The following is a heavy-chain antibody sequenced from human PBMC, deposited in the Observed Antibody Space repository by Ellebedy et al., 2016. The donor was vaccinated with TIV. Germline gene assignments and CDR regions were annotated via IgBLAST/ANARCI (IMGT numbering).Heavy chain of an antibody. Sequence: AASVKVSCKTSGYIFSSSGISWVRQPPGQGLEWMGWITAYSGATHYAQNLQGRVTMTTDTSTSTAYMELRDLRSDDTAVYYCARGGWLVVTGGTFDIWGQGTMVTVSS. J-gene: IGHJ3*02. CDR3: ARGGWLVVTGGTFDI. CDR1: GYIFSSSG. D-gene: IGHD3-22*01. CDR2: ITAYSGAT. V-gene: IGHV1-18*04.